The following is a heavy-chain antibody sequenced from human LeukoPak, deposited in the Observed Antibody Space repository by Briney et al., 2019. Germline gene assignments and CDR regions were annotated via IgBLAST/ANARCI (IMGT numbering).Heavy chain of an antibody. V-gene: IGHV3-15*07. CDR3: TTEGQQMESSGFDY. J-gene: IGHJ4*02. Sequence: PGGSLRLSCAASGFTFTYAWMNWVRQAPGEGLEWVGRIASRPAGGATDYADSVRGRFSISRDDSKNTLYLRMNSLKTEDTAVYYCTTEGQQMESSGFDYWGQGTPVTVSS. CDR2: IASRPAGGAT. CDR1: GFTFTYAW. D-gene: IGHD3-10*01.